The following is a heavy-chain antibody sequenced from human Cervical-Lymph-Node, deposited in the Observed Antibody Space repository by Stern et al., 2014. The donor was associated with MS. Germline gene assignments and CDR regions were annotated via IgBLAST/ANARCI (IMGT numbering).Heavy chain of an antibody. D-gene: IGHD3/OR15-3a*01. CDR3: ARGSPGLDY. J-gene: IGHJ4*02. CDR1: GGTFSSER. CDR2: IIPMLVIA. V-gene: IGHV1-69*09. Sequence: VQLLESGAEVKKPGSSVKVSCKASGGTFSSERITWVRQAPGQGLEWMGRIIPMLVIAVYAQRFQDKVTITADKSTNTAYLELKSLKSEDTAVYYCARGSPGLDYWGQGTLVTVSS.